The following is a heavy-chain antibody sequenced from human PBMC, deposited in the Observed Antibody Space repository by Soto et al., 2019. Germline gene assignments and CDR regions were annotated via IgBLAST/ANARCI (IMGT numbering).Heavy chain of an antibody. CDR3: ASNTYCSSTRCPTDY. D-gene: IGHD2-2*01. J-gene: IGHJ4*02. CDR2: IYYSGST. CDR1: GGSISSYY. V-gene: IGHV4-59*08. Sequence: SETLSLTCTVSGGSISSYYWSWIRQPPGKGLEWIGYIYYSGSTNYNPSLKSRVTISVDTSKNQFSLKLSSVTAADTAVYYCASNTYCSSTRCPTDYRGQGTLVTVSS.